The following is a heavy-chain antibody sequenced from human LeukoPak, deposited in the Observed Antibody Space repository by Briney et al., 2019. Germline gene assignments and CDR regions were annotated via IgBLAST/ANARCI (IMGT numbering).Heavy chain of an antibody. J-gene: IGHJ3*02. CDR1: GFTFSSYS. Sequence: PGGSLRLSCAASGFTFSSYSMNWVRQAPGKGLEWVSSISSSSSYIYYADSVKGRFTISRDNAKNSLYLQMNSLRAEDTAVYYCARDLINCSSTSCYTGYDAFDIWGQGTMVTVSS. V-gene: IGHV3-21*01. D-gene: IGHD2-2*02. CDR2: ISSSSSYI. CDR3: ARDLINCSSTSCYTGYDAFDI.